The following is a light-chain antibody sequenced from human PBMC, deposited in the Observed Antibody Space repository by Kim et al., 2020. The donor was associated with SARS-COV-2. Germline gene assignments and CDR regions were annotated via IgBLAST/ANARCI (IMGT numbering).Light chain of an antibody. Sequence: LSPGERATLSGRASQSVANTYLAWYQQKPGQAPSLLIYGASSRATGIPDRFSGSGSGTDFTLTISRLEPEDFAVYFCQQYGTSLYTFGQGTKLEI. J-gene: IGKJ2*01. CDR2: GAS. CDR3: QQYGTSLYT. CDR1: QSVANTY. V-gene: IGKV3-20*01.